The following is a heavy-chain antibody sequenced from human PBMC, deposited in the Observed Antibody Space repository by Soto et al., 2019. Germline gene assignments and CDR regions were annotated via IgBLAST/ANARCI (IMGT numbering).Heavy chain of an antibody. CDR3: ARLGWELLSGRRYFDY. D-gene: IGHD1-26*01. Sequence: QVLLVQSGSEVKKPGASMKVSCQTSGYTFSDFALTWVRQVPDKGLEWLGWISPYTGKTNYAQRVHDRVALTTDTSTRTAYLELSSLTYDDTAVYYCARLGWELLSGRRYFDYWGQGTLVTVSS. J-gene: IGHJ4*02. CDR2: ISPYTGKT. V-gene: IGHV1-18*04. CDR1: GYTFSDFA.